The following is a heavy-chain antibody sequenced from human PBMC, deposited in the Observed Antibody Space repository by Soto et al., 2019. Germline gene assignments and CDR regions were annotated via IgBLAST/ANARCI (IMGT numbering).Heavy chain of an antibody. V-gene: IGHV4-30-4*01. CDR3: ARTTVTNLIEY. J-gene: IGHJ4*02. CDR2: IYYSVST. D-gene: IGHD4-17*01. Sequence: PSETLSLTCTVSGGSISSGDYYWSWIRQPPGKGLEWIGYIYYSVSTYYNPSLKSRVTISVDTSKNQFSLKLSSVTAADTAVYYCARTTVTNLIEYWGQGTMVTVSS. CDR1: GGSISSGDYY.